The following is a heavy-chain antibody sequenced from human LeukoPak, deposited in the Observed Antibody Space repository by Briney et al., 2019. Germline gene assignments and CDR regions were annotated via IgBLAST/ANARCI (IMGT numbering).Heavy chain of an antibody. Sequence: ASVKVSCKASGYTFTSYDINWVRQATGQGLEWMGWMNPNSGNTGYAQKFQGRVTMTRNTSISTAYMELSSLRSEDTAVYYCARGVCSGGSCYRRGIIFDHWGQGTLVTVSS. CDR1: GYTFTSYD. D-gene: IGHD2-15*01. CDR3: ARGVCSGGSCYRRGIIFDH. V-gene: IGHV1-8*01. J-gene: IGHJ4*02. CDR2: MNPNSGNT.